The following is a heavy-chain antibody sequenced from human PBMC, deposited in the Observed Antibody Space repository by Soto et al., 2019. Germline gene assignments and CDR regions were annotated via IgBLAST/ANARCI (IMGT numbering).Heavy chain of an antibody. CDR3: ARPVVTPIDYYYYGMDV. D-gene: IGHD2-21*02. V-gene: IGHV5-51*01. J-gene: IGHJ6*02. Sequence: PGESLKISCKGSGYSFTSYWIGWARQMPGKGLEWMGIIYPGDSDTRYSPSFQGQVTISADKSISTAYLQWSSLKASDTAMYYCARPVVTPIDYYYYGMDVWGQGTTVTVSS. CDR2: IYPGDSDT. CDR1: GYSFTSYW.